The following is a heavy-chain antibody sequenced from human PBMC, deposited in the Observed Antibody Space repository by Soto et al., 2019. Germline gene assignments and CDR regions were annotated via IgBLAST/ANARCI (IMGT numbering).Heavy chain of an antibody. CDR2: TYYNGNA. CDR3: ARHFVAVVIKGWGY. CDR1: GGSIDRSNYY. J-gene: IGHJ4*02. D-gene: IGHD3-22*01. V-gene: IGHV4-39*01. Sequence: SETLSLTCTVSGGSIDRSNYYWDWIRQPPGKGLEWIGTTYYNGNAYYNPSLKSRVTMSIDTSKNQFSLKLISVTAADTAVYYCARHFVAVVIKGWGYWGQGTLVTVS.